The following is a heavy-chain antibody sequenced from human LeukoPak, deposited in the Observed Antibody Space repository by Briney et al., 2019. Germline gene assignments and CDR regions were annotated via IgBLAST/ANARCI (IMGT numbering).Heavy chain of an antibody. D-gene: IGHD6-13*01. Sequence: SVKVSCKASGGTFSSYTISWVRQAPGQGLEWMGRIIPILGIANYAQKFQGRVTITADKSTSTAYMELSSLRSEDTAVHYCARDQEAAGTRGIYYFDYWGQGTLVTVSS. J-gene: IGHJ4*02. CDR2: IIPILGIA. CDR1: GGTFSSYT. V-gene: IGHV1-69*04. CDR3: ARDQEAAGTRGIYYFDY.